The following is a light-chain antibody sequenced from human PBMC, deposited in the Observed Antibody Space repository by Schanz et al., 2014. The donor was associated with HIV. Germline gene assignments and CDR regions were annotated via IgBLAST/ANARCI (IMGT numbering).Light chain of an antibody. J-gene: IGLJ2*01. Sequence: QSALTQPPSASGSPGQSVTFSCTGTSSDVGAHNSVSWYQQEPGKAPKLIIYEVNKRPSGVPDRFSGSKSGNTASLTVSGLQAEDEADYYCSSYAGNNNLLFGGGTKVTVL. CDR2: EVN. CDR1: SSDVGAHNS. V-gene: IGLV2-8*01. CDR3: SSYAGNNNLL.